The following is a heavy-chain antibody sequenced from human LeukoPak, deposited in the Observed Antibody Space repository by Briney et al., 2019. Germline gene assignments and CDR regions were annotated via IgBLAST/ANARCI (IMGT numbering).Heavy chain of an antibody. Sequence: GSLRLSCAASGCTFSSYSMNWVRQAPGKGLEWVSYISSSSSTIYYADSVKGRFTISRDNAKNSLYLQMNSLRAEDTAVYYCARDLGYCSSTSCYSAAFDIWGQGTMVTVSS. J-gene: IGHJ3*02. CDR1: GCTFSSYS. D-gene: IGHD2-2*01. CDR2: ISSSSSTI. CDR3: ARDLGYCSSTSCYSAAFDI. V-gene: IGHV3-48*04.